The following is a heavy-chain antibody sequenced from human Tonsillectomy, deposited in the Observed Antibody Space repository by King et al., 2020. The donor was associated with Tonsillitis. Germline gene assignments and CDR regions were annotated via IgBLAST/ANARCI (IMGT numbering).Heavy chain of an antibody. V-gene: IGHV3-9*01. Sequence: VQLVESGGGLVQPGRSLRLSCAASGFTFDDYAMHWVRQAPGKGLEWVSGISWNSNNIGYADSVKGRFTISRDNAKNSLYLQMNSLRAEDTAFYYCAKDKRSYGDSGIFDYWGQGTLVTVSS. J-gene: IGHJ4*02. CDR3: AKDKRSYGDSGIFDY. D-gene: IGHD4-17*01. CDR2: ISWNSNNI. CDR1: GFTFDDYA.